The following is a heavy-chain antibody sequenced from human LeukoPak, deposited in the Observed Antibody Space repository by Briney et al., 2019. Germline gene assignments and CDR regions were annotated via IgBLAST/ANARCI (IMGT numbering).Heavy chain of an antibody. Sequence: ASVKVSCKASGYTFTSYYMHWVRQAPGQGLEWMGIINPSGGSTSYAQKFQGRVTMTRDMSTSTVYMELSSLRSEDTAVYYCARSGYYYDSSGYYPTPFDYWGQGTLVTVSS. V-gene: IGHV1-46*01. J-gene: IGHJ4*02. CDR3: ARSGYYYDSSGYYPTPFDY. CDR2: INPSGGST. CDR1: GYTFTSYY. D-gene: IGHD3-22*01.